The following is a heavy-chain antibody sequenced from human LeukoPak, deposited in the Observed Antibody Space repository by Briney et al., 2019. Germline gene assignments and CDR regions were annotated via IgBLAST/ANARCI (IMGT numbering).Heavy chain of an antibody. V-gene: IGHV1-69*08. D-gene: IGHD4-17*01. J-gene: IGHJ2*01. CDR3: ARAIRDWYFDL. Sequence: SVKVSCKASGGTFSSFTFNWVRQAPGQGLEWMGMIIPIFSTTDYAQKFQGRVTITADKSTSTAYMELSSLRSEDTAVYYCARAIRDWYFDLWGRGTLVTVSS. CDR1: GGTFSSFT. CDR2: IIPIFSTT.